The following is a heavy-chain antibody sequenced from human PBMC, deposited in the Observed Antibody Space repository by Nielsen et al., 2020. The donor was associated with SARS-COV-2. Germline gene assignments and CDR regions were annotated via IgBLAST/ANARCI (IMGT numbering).Heavy chain of an antibody. V-gene: IGHV4-39*01. CDR3: ARHRQWELLGIDY. J-gene: IGHJ4*02. CDR1: GDSMSDSNYY. CDR2: HYYGGST. Sequence: SETLSLTCTVSGDSMSDSNYYWGWIRQPPGKGLEWIGSHYYGGSTYYNPSLKSRVTISVDTSKNQFSLRLTSVTAADTAVYYCARHRQWELLGIDYWGQGTLVTVSS. D-gene: IGHD1-26*01.